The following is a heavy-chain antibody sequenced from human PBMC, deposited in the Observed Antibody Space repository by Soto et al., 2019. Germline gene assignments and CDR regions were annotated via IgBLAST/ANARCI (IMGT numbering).Heavy chain of an antibody. CDR2: ISGSGGST. V-gene: IGHV3-23*01. CDR3: ARTFSGDYHLGL. J-gene: IGHJ4*02. CDR1: VFAFSSYA. Sequence: GSLRLSCAASVFAFSSYAMSWVRQAPGKGLEWVSAISGSGGSTYYADSVKGRFTISRDSSKNTLYLQMNSLRAEDSAMYYCARTFSGDYHLGLWGQGTLGTVSS. D-gene: IGHD1-26*01.